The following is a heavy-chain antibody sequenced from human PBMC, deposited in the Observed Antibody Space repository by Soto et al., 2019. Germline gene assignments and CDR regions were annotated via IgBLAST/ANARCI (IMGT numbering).Heavy chain of an antibody. D-gene: IGHD5-12*01. Sequence: GGSLRLSCAASGFTFSTYWMHWIRQVPGKGLEWVSRINSDASHTYYADSVKGRFTISRDDGKNSVYLQMNTLRAEDTAVYYCARRGYSGYDWGWYFDFWGQGTPVTVSS. CDR3: ARRGYSGYDWGWYFDF. CDR2: INSDASHT. V-gene: IGHV3-74*01. J-gene: IGHJ4*02. CDR1: GFTFSTYW.